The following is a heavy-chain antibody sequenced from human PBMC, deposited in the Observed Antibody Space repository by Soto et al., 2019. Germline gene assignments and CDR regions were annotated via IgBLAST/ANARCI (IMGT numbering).Heavy chain of an antibody. J-gene: IGHJ5*02. CDR2: IFYLGSS. CDR1: GDSIISSDFY. Sequence: SETLSLTCTVSGDSIISSDFYWGWVRQPPGKGLEWIGSIFYLGSSYYNPSLKSRVTMSVDTSKNQFSLRLRSVTAADTALYFRARHSLALRKNNWFDPWGQGIMVTVSS. D-gene: IGHD3-3*02. V-gene: IGHV4-39*01. CDR3: ARHSLALRKNNWFDP.